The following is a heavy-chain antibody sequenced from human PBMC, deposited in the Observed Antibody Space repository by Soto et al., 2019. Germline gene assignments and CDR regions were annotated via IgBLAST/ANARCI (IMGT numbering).Heavy chain of an antibody. V-gene: IGHV3-23*01. J-gene: IGHJ4*02. CDR2: ISASATTT. Sequence: GGSLRLSCAASGFTFSTYAMSWVRQAPGKGLEWVSVISASATTTYYADSVKGRFTISRDNSKNTLYLQMNSLRAEDTAVYYCANSPDYYAGGYYYPYYFDYWGQGTLVTVSS. D-gene: IGHD3-22*01. CDR3: ANSPDYYAGGYYYPYYFDY. CDR1: GFTFSTYA.